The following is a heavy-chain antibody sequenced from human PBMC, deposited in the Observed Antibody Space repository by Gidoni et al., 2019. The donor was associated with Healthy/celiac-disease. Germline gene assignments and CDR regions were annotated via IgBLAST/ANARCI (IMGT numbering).Heavy chain of an antibody. CDR1: GFTFSSYS. CDR3: ARAWGITMVQGVIIRAQCMDV. Sequence: EVQLVESGGGLVKPGGSLRLSCAASGFTFSSYSMNWVRQAPGKGLEWVSSISSSSSYIYYADSVKGRFTISRDNAKNSLYLQMNSLRAEDTAVYYCARAWGITMVQGVIIRAQCMDVWGQGTTVTVSS. CDR2: ISSSSSYI. J-gene: IGHJ6*02. V-gene: IGHV3-21*01. D-gene: IGHD3-10*01.